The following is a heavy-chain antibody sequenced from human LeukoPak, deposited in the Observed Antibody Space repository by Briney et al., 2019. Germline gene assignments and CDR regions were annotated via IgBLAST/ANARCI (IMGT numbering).Heavy chain of an antibody. D-gene: IGHD1-1*01. CDR3: ARGAGISYNWFDP. CDR2: ISSSSSYI. Sequence: GGSLRLSCAASGFTFSSYSMNWVRQAPGKGLEWVSSISSSSSYIYYADSVKGRFTISRDNAKNSLYLQMNSLRAEDTAVYYCARGAGISYNWFDPGGQGTLVTVSA. CDR1: GFTFSSYS. J-gene: IGHJ5*02. V-gene: IGHV3-21*01.